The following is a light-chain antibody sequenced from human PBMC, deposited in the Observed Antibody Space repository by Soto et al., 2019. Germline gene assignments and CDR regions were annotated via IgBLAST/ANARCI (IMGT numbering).Light chain of an antibody. Sequence: QSVVTQPPSASGTAGQTVTISCSGTDSSVGTNSVSWYQQFPGMAPKLLIFHDDQWPSGVPDRFSGSKSGTSASLTIRGLRAEDEAIYHCAPWDDRLNGVVFGGGTKLTVL. J-gene: IGLJ3*02. CDR2: HDD. CDR3: APWDDRLNGVV. CDR1: DSSVGTNS. V-gene: IGLV1-44*01.